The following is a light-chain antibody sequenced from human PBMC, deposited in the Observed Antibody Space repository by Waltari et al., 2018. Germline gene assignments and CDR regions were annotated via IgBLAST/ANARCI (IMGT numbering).Light chain of an antibody. Sequence: QSALTQPTSVSGSPGQSVTISCTGTSTDVGRYNRVSWYQQPPGTAPKLMIYEVSNRPSGVPDRFSGSKSGNTASLTISGLQAEDEADYYCSSYTSSSTLAVFGTGTKVTVL. J-gene: IGLJ1*01. CDR1: STDVGRYNR. CDR3: SSYTSSSTLAV. V-gene: IGLV2-18*02. CDR2: EVS.